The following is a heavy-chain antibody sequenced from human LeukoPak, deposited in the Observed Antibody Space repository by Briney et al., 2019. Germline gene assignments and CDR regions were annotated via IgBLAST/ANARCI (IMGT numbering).Heavy chain of an antibody. D-gene: IGHD2-21*02. Sequence: PGGSLRLSCAASGFTFSGYWMSWVRQAPGKGLEWVANIQPDGSEQYYVDSVKGRFTISRDNAKNSLYLQMNSLRAEDTAVYYCARIDEVTFDDWGQGTLVTVSS. J-gene: IGHJ5*02. CDR2: IQPDGSEQ. CDR1: GFTFSGYW. V-gene: IGHV3-7*01. CDR3: ARIDEVTFDD.